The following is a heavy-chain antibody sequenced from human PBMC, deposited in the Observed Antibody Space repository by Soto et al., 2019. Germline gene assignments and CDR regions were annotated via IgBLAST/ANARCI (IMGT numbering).Heavy chain of an antibody. D-gene: IGHD6-13*01. V-gene: IGHV1-3*01. J-gene: IGHJ4*02. CDR2: INAGNGNT. CDR3: ARVLSMRTSGYSSSWYYGY. CDR1: GYTFTSYA. Sequence: ASVKVSCKASGYTFTSYAMHWVRQAPGQRLEWMGWINAGNGNTKYSQKFQGRVTITRDTSASTAYMELSSLRTEDTAVYYCARVLSMRTSGYSSSWYYGYWGQGTLVTVSS.